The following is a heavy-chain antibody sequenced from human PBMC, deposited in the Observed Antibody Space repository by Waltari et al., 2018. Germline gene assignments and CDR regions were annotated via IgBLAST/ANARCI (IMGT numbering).Heavy chain of an antibody. CDR2: INTENGIT. CDR3: ARKFAGGRDWFDP. D-gene: IGHD3-16*01. Sequence: QVQLVQSGTEVKKPGASVKISCAASGYSFTAYTLQWVRQAPGQGLEWMGWINTENGITKYAQNFQGRVTCTRDTSARTGDMELRSLTTEDTAVYYCARKFAGGRDWFDPWGQGTLVTVTS. CDR1: GYSFTAYT. V-gene: IGHV1-3*04. J-gene: IGHJ5*02.